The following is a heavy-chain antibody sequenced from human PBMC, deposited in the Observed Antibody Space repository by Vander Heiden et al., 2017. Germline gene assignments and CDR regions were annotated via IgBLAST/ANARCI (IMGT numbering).Heavy chain of an antibody. CDR1: GASITNDGSN. J-gene: IGHJ5*02. CDR2: IYYSGIT. CDR3: ARHRTAAEIDL. Sequence: QLQLHESGPRLLKASETLSLTCTVSGASITNDGSNWGWVRQSPGKGLEYIGTIYYSGITNYSPSLRSRVAMSVDTSKSQFSLKVTSVTAADTAVYFCARHRTAAEIDLWGQGTLVTVSS. V-gene: IGHV4-39*01. D-gene: IGHD6-13*01.